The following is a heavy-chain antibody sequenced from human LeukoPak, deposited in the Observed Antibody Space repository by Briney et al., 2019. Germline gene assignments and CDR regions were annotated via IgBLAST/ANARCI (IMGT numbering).Heavy chain of an antibody. CDR3: ARNHQAHWGSYWYFDL. CDR2: FYYSGST. J-gene: IGHJ2*01. Sequence: SETLSLTCTVSGGSISSSSYYWGWIRQPPGKGLEWIGTFYYSGSTYYNPSLKSRVTISVDTSKNQFSLKLSSVTAAGTAVYYCARNHQAHWGSYWYFDLWGRGTLVSASS. D-gene: IGHD7-27*01. V-gene: IGHV4-39*01. CDR1: GGSISSSSYY.